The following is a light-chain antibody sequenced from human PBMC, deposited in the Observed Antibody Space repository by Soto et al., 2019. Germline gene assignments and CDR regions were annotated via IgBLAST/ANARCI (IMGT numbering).Light chain of an antibody. J-gene: IGLJ2*01. CDR1: TSDVGGSDY. V-gene: IGLV2-11*01. Sequence: QSALTQPRSVSGSPGQSVTISCTGATSDVGGSDYVSWYQHHPGKAPELMLYDVNKRPSGVPDRFSGSKSGTTAALTISGLQTEDEADYSCCSYAGSSTWIFGGGTKLTVL. CDR2: DVN. CDR3: CSYAGSSTWI.